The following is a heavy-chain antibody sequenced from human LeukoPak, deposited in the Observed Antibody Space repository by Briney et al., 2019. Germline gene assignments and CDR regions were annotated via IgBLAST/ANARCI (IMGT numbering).Heavy chain of an antibody. CDR3: AKDGYYDFWSGPHYFDY. CDR2: ISWNSGNI. Sequence: GGSLRLSCAASGFTFDDYAMHWVRQVPGKGLEWVSSISWNSGNIAYADSVKGRFTISRDNAKNSLYLQMNSLKTEDMAFYYCAKDGYYDFWSGPHYFDYWGQGTLVTVSS. D-gene: IGHD3-3*01. V-gene: IGHV3-9*03. CDR1: GFTFDDYA. J-gene: IGHJ4*02.